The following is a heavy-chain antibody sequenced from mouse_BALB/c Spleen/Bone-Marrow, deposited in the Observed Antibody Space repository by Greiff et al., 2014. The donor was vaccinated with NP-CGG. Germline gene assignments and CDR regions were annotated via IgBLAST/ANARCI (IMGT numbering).Heavy chain of an antibody. D-gene: IGHD2-3*01. V-gene: IGHV1-54*01. CDR2: INPGSGST. CDR3: ARYDGYFDY. J-gene: IGHJ2*01. CDR1: GYAFTDYL. Sequence: QVQLQQPGAELVRPGTSVKVSCKASGYAFTDYLMEWLKQRPGQGLEWIGVINPGSGSTNYNEKFKDKATLTADKSSGTAYMQLSSLTSDDSAVYFCARYDGYFDYWGQGTILTVSS.